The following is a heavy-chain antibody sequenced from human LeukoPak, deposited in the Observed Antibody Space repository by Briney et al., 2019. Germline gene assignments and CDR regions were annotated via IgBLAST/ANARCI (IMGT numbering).Heavy chain of an antibody. CDR1: GFTFSSYG. V-gene: IGHV3-30*02. CDR2: IRYDGSNK. CDR3: AKDGLRWVYYFWFDP. J-gene: IGHJ5*02. Sequence: PGGSLRLSCAASGFTFSSYGMHWVRQAPGKGLEGVAFIRYDGSNKYYADSVKGRFTISRDNSKNTLYLQMNSLRAEDTAVYYCAKDGLRWVYYFWFDPWGQGTLVTVSS. D-gene: IGHD4-23*01.